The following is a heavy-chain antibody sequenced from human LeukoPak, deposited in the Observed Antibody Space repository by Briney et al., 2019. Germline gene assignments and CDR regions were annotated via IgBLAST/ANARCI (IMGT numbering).Heavy chain of an antibody. V-gene: IGHV3-21*01. CDR3: ASRYCTSTNCYAFDI. J-gene: IGHJ3*02. CDR1: GFTFSSYS. D-gene: IGHD2-2*01. Sequence: GGSLRLSCAASGFTFSSYSMNWVRQAPGKGLEWVSSISSDSNYIFYADSVQGRFTISRDNAENSLFLQMNSLRAEDTAVYYCASRYCTSTNCYAFDIWGQGAMVTVSS. CDR2: ISSDSNYI.